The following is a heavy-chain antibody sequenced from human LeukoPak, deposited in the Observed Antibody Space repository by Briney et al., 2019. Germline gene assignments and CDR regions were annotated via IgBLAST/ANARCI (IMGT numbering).Heavy chain of an antibody. V-gene: IGHV4-61*02. CDR3: ARGGSSWHTYYYYMDV. J-gene: IGHJ6*03. CDR2: IYTSGST. Sequence: SETLSLTCTVSGGSISSGSYYWSWIRQPAGKGLEWIGRIYTSGSTNYNPSLKSRVTISVDPSKNQFSLKLSSVTAADTAVYYCARGGSSWHTYYYYMDVWGKGTTVTVSS. CDR1: GGSISSGSYY. D-gene: IGHD6-13*01.